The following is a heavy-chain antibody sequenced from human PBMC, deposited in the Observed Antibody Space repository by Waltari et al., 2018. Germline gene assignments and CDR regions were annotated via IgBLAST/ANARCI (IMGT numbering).Heavy chain of an antibody. V-gene: IGHV3-7*01. CDR2: IKQDGSEK. CDR1: GFTFSSYW. J-gene: IGHJ3*02. D-gene: IGHD3-10*01. CDR3: ARRDYYGSGSYYRQDAFDI. Sequence: EVQLVESGGGLVQPGGSLRLSCAASGFTFSSYWMSWVRQAPGKGLEWVANIKQDGSEKYYMDSVKGRFTISRDNAKNSLYLQMNSLRAEDTAVYYCARRDYYGSGSYYRQDAFDIWGQGTMVTVSS.